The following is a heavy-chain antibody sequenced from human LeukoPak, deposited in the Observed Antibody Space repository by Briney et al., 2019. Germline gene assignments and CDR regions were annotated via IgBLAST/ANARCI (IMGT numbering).Heavy chain of an antibody. CDR1: GYAFTGYY. V-gene: IGHV1-2*06. D-gene: IGHD2-15*01. Sequence: GASVKVSCKASGYAFTGYYMHWVREAPGQGLEWMVRINPNSGGTNYAQKFQGRVTMTRDTSISTAYMEPSRLRSDDTAVYYCAREARLGCSGGSCFNDAFDIWGQGTMVTVSS. CDR2: INPNSGGT. CDR3: AREARLGCSGGSCFNDAFDI. J-gene: IGHJ3*02.